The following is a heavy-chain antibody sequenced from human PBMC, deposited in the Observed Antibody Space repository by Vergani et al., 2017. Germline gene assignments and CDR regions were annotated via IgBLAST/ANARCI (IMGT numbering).Heavy chain of an antibody. Sequence: QLQLQESGPGLVKPSATLSLTCSVSGASIRSSNYYWGWIRQPPGKGLEWIAIIYYSGSTYYNPSLKSRVTISVDTSKNQFSLKLCSVTAADTAVYFCAKHATVEWLIKLGSIDPWGQGILFTVSS. J-gene: IGHJ5*02. V-gene: IGHV4-39*01. CDR2: IYYSGST. D-gene: IGHD3-3*01. CDR3: AKHATVEWLIKLGSIDP. CDR1: GASIRSSNYY.